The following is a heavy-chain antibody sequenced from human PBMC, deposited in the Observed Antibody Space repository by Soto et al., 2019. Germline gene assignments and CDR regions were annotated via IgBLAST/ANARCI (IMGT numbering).Heavy chain of an antibody. Sequence: PGGSLRLSCAASGFTFSSYWINWVRQAPGKGLEWVANIKQDGSEKYYMDSVKGRFTISRDNARNLLYLQMNSLRAEDTALYYCAATNATDVWGQGPTVTLAS. J-gene: IGHJ6*02. V-gene: IGHV3-7*01. CDR1: GFTFSSYW. CDR3: AATNATDV. CDR2: IKQDGSEK.